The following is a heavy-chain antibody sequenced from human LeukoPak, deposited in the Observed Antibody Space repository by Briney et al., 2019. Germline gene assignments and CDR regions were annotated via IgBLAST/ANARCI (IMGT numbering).Heavy chain of an antibody. D-gene: IGHD3-22*01. CDR2: ITAIFRTA. Sequence: SVTVSCKASGGTFSSYAISWVRQAPGQGLEWMGGITAIFRTANYAQKFQGRVTITADEFMSTVYMELSSLRSEDTAVYYCARHSGYHSTMYLDYWGQGTLVTVSS. J-gene: IGHJ4*02. CDR1: GGTFSSYA. CDR3: ARHSGYHSTMYLDY. V-gene: IGHV1-69*01.